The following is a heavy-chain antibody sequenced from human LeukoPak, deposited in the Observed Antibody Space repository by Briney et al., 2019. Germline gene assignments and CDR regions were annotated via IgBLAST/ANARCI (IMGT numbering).Heavy chain of an antibody. V-gene: IGHV4-34*01. CDR2: IHPSGST. CDR3: SRGSDESKTGDY. CDR1: GGSFIHYY. Sequence: SETLSLTCAIYGGSFIHYYWSWIRQPPGKGLEWVGEIHPSGSTSFNPSLESRVSISKDTSKNQFSLKLTSVTAADTAVYYCSRGSDESKTGDYWGQGTLVTVSS. D-gene: IGHD6-25*01. J-gene: IGHJ4*02.